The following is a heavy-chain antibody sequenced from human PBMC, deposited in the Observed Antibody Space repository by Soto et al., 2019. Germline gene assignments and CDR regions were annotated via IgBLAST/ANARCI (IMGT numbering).Heavy chain of an antibody. CDR3: AKDLTPGRRVLDY. V-gene: IGHV3-23*01. CDR2: ISGSGVST. D-gene: IGHD1-1*01. Sequence: GGSLRLSCAASGFTFSSYAMSWVRQAPGKGLEWVSAISGSGVSTYYADSVKGRFTISRDNSKNTLYLQMNSLRAEDTAVYYCAKDLTPGRRVLDYWGQGTMVTVYS. J-gene: IGHJ4*02. CDR1: GFTFSSYA.